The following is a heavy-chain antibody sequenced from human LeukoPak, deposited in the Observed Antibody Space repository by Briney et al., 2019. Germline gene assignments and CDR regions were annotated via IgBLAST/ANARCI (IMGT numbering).Heavy chain of an antibody. Sequence: ASVKVSCKASGYTFTTYGISWVRQAPGRGLEWMGWISTYNAITNYAQKLQGRVTMTTDTSTSTSYMELRSLRSDDTAVYYCARDRGYVSAAPCDYWGQGTLVTVSS. J-gene: IGHJ4*02. CDR1: GYTFTTYG. D-gene: IGHD5-12*01. CDR3: ARDRGYVSAAPCDY. V-gene: IGHV1-18*01. CDR2: ISTYNAIT.